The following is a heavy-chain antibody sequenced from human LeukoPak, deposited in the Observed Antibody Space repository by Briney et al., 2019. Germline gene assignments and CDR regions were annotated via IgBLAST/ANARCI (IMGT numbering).Heavy chain of an antibody. CDR2: ISGSGGST. V-gene: IGHV3-23*01. CDR1: GFTFSSYA. D-gene: IGHD6-6*01. Sequence: GGSLRLSCAASGFTFSSYAMSWVRQAPGKGLEWVSAISGSGGSTYYADSVKGRFTISRDNSKNTLYLQMNSLRAEDTAVYYCARGTYSSSSSSWFDPWGQGTLVTVSS. CDR3: ARGTYSSSSSSWFDP. J-gene: IGHJ5*02.